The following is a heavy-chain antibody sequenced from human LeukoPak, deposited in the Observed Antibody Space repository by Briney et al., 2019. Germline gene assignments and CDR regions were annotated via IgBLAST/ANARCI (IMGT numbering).Heavy chain of an antibody. V-gene: IGHV1-2*02. J-gene: IGHJ6*02. CDR1: GYSFPGYY. CDR3: ARSIFGVVSYGMDV. Sequence: ASVKVSCKASGYSFPGYYMHWVRQAPGQGLEWMGWINTNNGGTNYAQKFQGRVTMTRDTSINTAYMELSSLRSEDTAVYYCARSIFGVVSYGMDVWGQGTTVTVSS. CDR2: INTNNGGT. D-gene: IGHD3-3*01.